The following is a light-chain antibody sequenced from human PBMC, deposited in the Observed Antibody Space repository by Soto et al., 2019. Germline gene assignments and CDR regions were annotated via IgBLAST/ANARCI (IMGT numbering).Light chain of an antibody. Sequence: AIQMTHSPSSLSASVGDRVTISCRASQGIRNDVGWYQQKPGKAPKLLIYAASSLQSGVPSRFSGSGSATDFTLTISSLQPEDFGTYYCLQDYIYPWTFAQGTNVDIK. CDR2: AAS. CDR1: QGIRND. V-gene: IGKV1-6*01. CDR3: LQDYIYPWT. J-gene: IGKJ1*01.